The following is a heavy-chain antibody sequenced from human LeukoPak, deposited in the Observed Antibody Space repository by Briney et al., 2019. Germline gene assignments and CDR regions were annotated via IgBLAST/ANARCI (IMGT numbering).Heavy chain of an antibody. CDR1: GASVSSSNW. Sequence: PSETLSLTCAVSGASVSSSNWWIWVRQPPKKGLEWIGEIHHSGSTNYNPSLKSRVTTSVDTSKNQISLRLSSVTAADTAVYYCARGLYGSDSYWGQGNLVTASS. V-gene: IGHV4-4*02. J-gene: IGHJ4*02. D-gene: IGHD6-19*01. CDR2: IHHSGST. CDR3: ARGLYGSDSY.